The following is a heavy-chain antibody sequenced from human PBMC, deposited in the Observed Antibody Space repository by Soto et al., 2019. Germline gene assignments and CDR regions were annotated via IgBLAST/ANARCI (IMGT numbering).Heavy chain of an antibody. V-gene: IGHV1-18*01. CDR1: GYTFTSYG. CDR2: ISAYNGNT. Sequence: QVQLVQSGAEVKKPGASVKASCKASGYTFTSYGISWVRQAPGQGLEWMGWISAYNGNTHYAQKLRGGATMTPDTSTSTAYMEVRSMRSDDPAVYYCAVGVVDDYSLDYWGQGTLVTVSS. J-gene: IGHJ4*02. CDR3: AVGVVDDYSLDY. D-gene: IGHD4-4*01.